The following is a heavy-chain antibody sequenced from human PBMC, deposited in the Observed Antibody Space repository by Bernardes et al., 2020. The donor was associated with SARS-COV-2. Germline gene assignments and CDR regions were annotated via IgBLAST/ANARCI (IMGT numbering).Heavy chain of an antibody. CDR2: IKQDGSEK. V-gene: IGHV3-7*01. J-gene: IGHJ6*02. D-gene: IGHD3-10*01. CDR1: GFTFSSYW. CDR3: ARVGGLLWFGELLYSRFYGMDV. Sequence: GGSLRLSCAASGFTFSSYWMSWVRQAPGKGLEWVANIKQDGSEKYYVDSVKGRFTISRDNAKNSLYLQMNSLRAEDTAVYYCARVGGLLWFGELLYSRFYGMDVWGQGTTVTVSS.